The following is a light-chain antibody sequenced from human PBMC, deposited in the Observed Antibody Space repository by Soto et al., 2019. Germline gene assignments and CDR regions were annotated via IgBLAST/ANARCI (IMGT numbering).Light chain of an antibody. CDR1: RSKVGANYD. CDR2: KNN. J-gene: IGLJ3*02. Sequence: QSVLTQPPSVSGAPGQTITSSCTGSRSKVGANYDVHWYQVLPGAGPRLLIYKNNNRTSGVPDRFSGSKSGTSASLAITGLRAEDEADYYCQSYDNILSGPLFGGGTQLTVL. V-gene: IGLV1-40*01. CDR3: QSYDNILSGPL.